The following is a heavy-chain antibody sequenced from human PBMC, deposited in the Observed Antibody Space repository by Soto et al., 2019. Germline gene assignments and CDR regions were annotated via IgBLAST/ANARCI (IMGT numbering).Heavy chain of an antibody. J-gene: IGHJ6*02. V-gene: IGHV1-69*01. D-gene: IGHD6-6*01. CDR1: GGTFSSYA. Sequence: QVQLVQSGAEVKKPGSSVKVSCKASGGTFSSYAISWVRQAPGQGLEWMGGIIPIFGTANYAQKFQGRVTITADESTSTAYMELSSLRSEDTAVYYCASRSIAARPAKDYYGMDDWGQGTTVTVSS. CDR2: IIPIFGTA. CDR3: ASRSIAARPAKDYYGMDD.